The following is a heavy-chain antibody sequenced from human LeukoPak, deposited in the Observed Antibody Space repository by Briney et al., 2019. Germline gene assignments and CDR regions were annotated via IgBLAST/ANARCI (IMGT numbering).Heavy chain of an antibody. Sequence: PGRSLRLSCVVSGIMFSNHGMHWVRQAPGKGLEWVAFISYDGNNEYYADSVKGRFTISRDNSKNRLYLQMNSLRAEDTAVYYCARARNNYDSSGYSALDYWGQGALATVSS. D-gene: IGHD3-22*01. CDR2: ISYDGNNE. CDR3: ARARNNYDSSGYSALDY. V-gene: IGHV3-30*03. CDR1: GIMFSNHG. J-gene: IGHJ4*02.